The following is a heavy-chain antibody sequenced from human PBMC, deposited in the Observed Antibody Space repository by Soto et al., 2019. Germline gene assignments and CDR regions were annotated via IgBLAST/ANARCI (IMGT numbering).Heavy chain of an antibody. CDR3: ARGIFGVVNDAFDI. D-gene: IGHD3-3*01. V-gene: IGHV3-11*01. J-gene: IGHJ3*02. CDR1: GFTFSDYY. CDR2: ISNRGSSI. Sequence: QVQLVESGGGLVKPGGSLRLSCAASGFTFSDYYMSWIRQAPGKGLEWVSHISNRGSSIYYADSVKGRVAISRDNAKNSLYLQMNSLRAEDTAVYYCARGIFGVVNDAFDIWGQGTMVTVSS.